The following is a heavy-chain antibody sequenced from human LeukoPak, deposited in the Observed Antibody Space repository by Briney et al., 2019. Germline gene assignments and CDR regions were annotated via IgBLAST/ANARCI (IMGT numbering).Heavy chain of an antibody. CDR2: ISSSSSSTI. CDR1: GFTFSSYS. J-gene: IGHJ4*02. V-gene: IGHV3-48*01. D-gene: IGHD3-22*01. Sequence: GGSLRLSCAASGFTFSSYSMNWVRQAPGKGLEWVSYISSSSSSTIYYADSVKGRFTISRDNAKNSLYLQMNSLRAEDTAVYYCAKEAPTYYYDSSGYLGIDYWGQGTLVTVSS. CDR3: AKEAPTYYYDSSGYLGIDY.